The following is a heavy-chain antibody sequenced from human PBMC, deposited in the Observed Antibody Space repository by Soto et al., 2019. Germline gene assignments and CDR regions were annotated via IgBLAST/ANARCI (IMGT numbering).Heavy chain of an antibody. Sequence: GGSLRLSCVASGFTFSSYTMSWVRQAPGKGLEWVSSISGSGGSTYDADSVKGRFTISRDNSENTLYLQMNSLRAEDTAVYYCAKGNLHFDYWGQGTLVTVSS. V-gene: IGHV3-23*01. J-gene: IGHJ4*02. CDR3: AKGNLHFDY. CDR1: GFTFSSYT. CDR2: ISGSGGST.